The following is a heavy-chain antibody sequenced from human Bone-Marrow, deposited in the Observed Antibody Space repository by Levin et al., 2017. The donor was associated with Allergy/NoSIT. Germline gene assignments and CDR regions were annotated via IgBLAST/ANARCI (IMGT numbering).Heavy chain of an antibody. CDR2: IYYSGST. Sequence: SQTLSLTCTVSGGSISSSSYYWGWIRQPPGKGLEWIGSIYYSGSTYYNPSLKSRVTISVDTSKNQFSLKLSSVTAADTAVYYCARHPNRIPIVVVPGTNENWFDPWGQGTLVTVSS. D-gene: IGHD2-2*01. J-gene: IGHJ5*02. CDR1: GGSISSSSYY. CDR3: ARHPNRIPIVVVPGTNENWFDP. V-gene: IGHV4-39*01.